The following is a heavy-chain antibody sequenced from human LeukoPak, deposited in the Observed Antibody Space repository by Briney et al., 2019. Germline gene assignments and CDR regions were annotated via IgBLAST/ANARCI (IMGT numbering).Heavy chain of an antibody. Sequence: GASVKVSCKASGYTFTGYYMHWVRQAPGQGLEWMGWISAYNGNTNYAQKLQGRVTMTTDTSTSTAYMELRSLRSDDTAVYYCASSRTVGGFDYWGQGTLVTVSS. CDR1: GYTFTGYY. CDR2: ISAYNGNT. CDR3: ASSRTVGGFDY. D-gene: IGHD2-15*01. V-gene: IGHV1-18*04. J-gene: IGHJ4*02.